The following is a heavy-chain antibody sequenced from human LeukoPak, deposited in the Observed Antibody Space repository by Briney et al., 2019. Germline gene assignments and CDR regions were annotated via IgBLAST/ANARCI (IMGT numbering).Heavy chain of an antibody. V-gene: IGHV4-4*07. D-gene: IGHD3-3*01. J-gene: IGHJ4*02. CDR3: ASTPYDFWGGLRYYFDY. CDR2: IYTSGST. CDR1: GGSISSYY. Sequence: SETLSLTCTVSGGSISSYYWSWIRQPAGKGLEWIGRIYTSGSTNYNPSLKSRVTMSVDTSKNQFSLKLSSVTAADTAVYYCASTPYDFWGGLRYYFDYWGQGTLVTVSS.